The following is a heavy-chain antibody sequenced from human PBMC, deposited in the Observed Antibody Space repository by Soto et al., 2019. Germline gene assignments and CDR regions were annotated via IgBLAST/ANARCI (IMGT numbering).Heavy chain of an antibody. CDR1: GFTFSSYE. CDR2: ISSSGSTI. J-gene: IGHJ4*02. V-gene: IGHV3-48*03. Sequence: PGGPLRLSCAASGFTFSSYEMNWVRQAPGKGLEWVSYISSSGSTIYYADSVKGRFTISRDNAKNSLYLQMNSLRAEDTAVYYCARAPSYCGGDCYQPTVFDYWGQGTLVTVSS. CDR3: ARAPSYCGGDCYQPTVFDY. D-gene: IGHD2-21*02.